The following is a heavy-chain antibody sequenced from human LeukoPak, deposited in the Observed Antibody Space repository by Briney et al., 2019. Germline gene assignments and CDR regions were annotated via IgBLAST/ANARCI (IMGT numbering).Heavy chain of an antibody. J-gene: IGHJ4*02. D-gene: IGHD3-10*01. CDR3: AREGLSSGISPYYFDY. Sequence: SETLSLTCAVYGGSFSGYYWSWIRQPPRKGLEWIGEINHSGSTNYNPSLKSRVTISVDTSKNQLSLKLSSVTAADTAVYYCAREGLSSGISPYYFDYWGQGTLVTVSS. CDR2: INHSGST. CDR1: GGSFSGYY. V-gene: IGHV4-34*01.